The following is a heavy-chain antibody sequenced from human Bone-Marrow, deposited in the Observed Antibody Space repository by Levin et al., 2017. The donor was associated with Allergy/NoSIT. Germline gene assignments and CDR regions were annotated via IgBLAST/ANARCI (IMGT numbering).Heavy chain of an antibody. CDR1: GNTLTELS. CDR3: ATVVLAVLDYYGMDV. V-gene: IGHV1-24*01. CDR2: FDPEEGQT. Sequence: AASVKVSCQVSGNTLTELSINWVRQAPGKGLEWMGGFDPEEGQTIYAQKFQGRVTMTEDTSTDIAYMELTSLRSDDTAVYYCATVVLAVLDYYGMDVWGQGTTVTVSS. J-gene: IGHJ6*02. D-gene: IGHD2-15*01.